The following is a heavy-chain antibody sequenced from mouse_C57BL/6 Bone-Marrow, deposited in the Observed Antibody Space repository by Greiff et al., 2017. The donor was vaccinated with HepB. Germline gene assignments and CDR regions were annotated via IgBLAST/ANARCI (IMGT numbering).Heavy chain of an antibody. CDR3: ARETTVVAPYYFDY. J-gene: IGHJ2*01. CDR2: ISYDGSN. V-gene: IGHV3-6*01. Sequence: DVKLQESGPGLVKPSQSLSLTCSVTGYSITSGYYWNWIRQFPGNKLEWMGYISYDGSNNYNPSLKNRISITRDTSKNQFFLKLNSVTTEDTATYYCARETTVVAPYYFDYWGQGTTLTVSS. CDR1: GYSITSGYY. D-gene: IGHD1-1*01.